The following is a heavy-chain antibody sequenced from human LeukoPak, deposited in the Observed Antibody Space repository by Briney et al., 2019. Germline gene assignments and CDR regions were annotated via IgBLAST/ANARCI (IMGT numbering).Heavy chain of an antibody. J-gene: IGHJ4*02. Sequence: SETLSLTCTVSGGSFSSYYWSWIRQSPGKGLEWIGYIYYSGSTYYNPSLKSRVTISVDTSKNQFSLKLSSVTAADTAVYYCARQLNYGGNPGGFFDYWGQGTLVTVSS. CDR2: IYYSGST. V-gene: IGHV4-59*08. CDR1: GGSFSSYY. D-gene: IGHD4-23*01. CDR3: ARQLNYGGNPGGFFDY.